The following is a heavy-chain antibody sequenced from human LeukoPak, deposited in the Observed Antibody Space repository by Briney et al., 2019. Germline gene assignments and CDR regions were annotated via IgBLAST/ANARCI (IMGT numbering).Heavy chain of an antibody. CDR2: LSGGGGNT. Sequence: PGGSLRLSCAASGFTFSSYAMSWVRQAPGKGLEWVSTLSGGGGNTYYADSVKGRVTISRDNSKNTLYLQMNSLRAEDTAVYHCAKGSYYYDSADYFDYWGQGTLVTVSS. CDR3: AKGSYYYDSADYFDY. J-gene: IGHJ4*02. V-gene: IGHV3-23*01. D-gene: IGHD3-22*01. CDR1: GFTFSSYA.